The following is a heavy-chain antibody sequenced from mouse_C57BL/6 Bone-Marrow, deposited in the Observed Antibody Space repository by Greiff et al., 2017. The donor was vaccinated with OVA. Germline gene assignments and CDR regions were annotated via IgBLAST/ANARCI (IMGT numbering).Heavy chain of an antibody. CDR1: GYTFTSYW. J-gene: IGHJ3*01. Sequence: EVQLQQSGTVLARPGASVKMSCKTSGYTFTSYWMHWVKQRPGQGLEWIGAIYPGHSDTSYNQKFKGKAKLTAVTSASTAYMELSSLTNEDSAVYYCTRANWDRTWFAYWGQGTLVTVSA. CDR2: IYPGHSDT. D-gene: IGHD4-1*01. V-gene: IGHV1-5*01. CDR3: TRANWDRTWFAY.